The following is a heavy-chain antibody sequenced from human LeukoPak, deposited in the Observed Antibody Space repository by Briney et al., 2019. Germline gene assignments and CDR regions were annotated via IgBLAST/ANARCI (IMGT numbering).Heavy chain of an antibody. CDR2: INAGNGDT. CDR1: GHTFTRHA. CDR3: ATVTRGTTLDH. Sequence: ASVKVSCKASGHTFTRHAIHWVRQAPGQRLEWMGWINAGNGDTKYSQKFQGRVTFTGDTSASTAYMELSSLKSEDTAVYYCATVTRGTTLDHWGQGTLVTVSS. J-gene: IGHJ5*02. V-gene: IGHV1-3*01. D-gene: IGHD4-23*01.